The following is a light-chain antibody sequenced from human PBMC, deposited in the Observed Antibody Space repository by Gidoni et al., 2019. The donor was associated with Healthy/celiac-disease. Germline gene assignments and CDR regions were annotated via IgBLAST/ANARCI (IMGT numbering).Light chain of an antibody. CDR3: QQSSNWPIT. V-gene: IGKV3-11*01. CDR1: QSVSSY. J-gene: IGKJ5*01. CDR2: DAS. Sequence: EIVLTHPPATLSLSPGERATLTCRASQSVSSYLAWYQQKPGQAPRLLIYDASSRATGIPARFSGSGSGTDFTLTISSLEPEDFAAYYCQQSSNWPITFGQGTRLEIK.